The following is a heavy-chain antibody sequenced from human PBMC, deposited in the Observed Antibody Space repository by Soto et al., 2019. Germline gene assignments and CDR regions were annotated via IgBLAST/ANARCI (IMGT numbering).Heavy chain of an antibody. CDR2: INAGNGNT. J-gene: IGHJ5*02. CDR1: GYTFTSYA. Sequence: QVQLVQSGAEVKKPGASVKVSCKASGYTFTSYAMHWVRQAPGQRLEWMGWINAGNGNTKYSQKFQGRVTITRDTSTSTAYMELSSLRSEDTAVYYCARAVAIVAVGPWGQGTLVTVSS. D-gene: IGHD5-12*01. V-gene: IGHV1-3*01. CDR3: ARAVAIVAVGP.